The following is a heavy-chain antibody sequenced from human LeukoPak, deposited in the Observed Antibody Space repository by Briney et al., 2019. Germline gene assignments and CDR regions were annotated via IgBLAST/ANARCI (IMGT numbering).Heavy chain of an antibody. CDR3: RLWFGEFQPDY. J-gene: IGHJ4*02. D-gene: IGHD3-10*01. V-gene: IGHV1-69*05. Sequence: GASVKVSCKASGGTFSSYAISWVRQAPGQGLEWMGGIIPIFGTANYAQKFQGRVTITTDESTSTAYMELSSLRSEDTAVYYCRLWFGEFQPDYWGQGTLVTVSS. CDR1: GGTFSSYA. CDR2: IIPIFGTA.